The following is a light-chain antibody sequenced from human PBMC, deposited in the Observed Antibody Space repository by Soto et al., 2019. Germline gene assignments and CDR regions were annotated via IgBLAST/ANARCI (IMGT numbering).Light chain of an antibody. Sequence: DIQTTQSPPSLSASVGDRVTITCRTSQSISSYLIWYQQKLGKAPKLLIYAASRLQSGVPSRFCGSASGTDFTLTISSLQPEDFSTYYLQPSYSAPPTVGQGTKVDIK. CDR2: AAS. J-gene: IGKJ2*01. CDR1: QSISSY. CDR3: QPSYSAPPT. V-gene: IGKV1-39*01.